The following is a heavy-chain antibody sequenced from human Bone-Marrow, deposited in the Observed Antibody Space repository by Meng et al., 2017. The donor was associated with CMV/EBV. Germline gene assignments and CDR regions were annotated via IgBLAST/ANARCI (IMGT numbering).Heavy chain of an antibody. D-gene: IGHD2-15*01. Sequence: SVKVSCKASGGTFSSYAISWVRQAPGQGLEWMGGIIPIFGTANYAQKFQGRVKITTDESTSTAYMELSSLRSEDTAVYYCAREVERAYCSGGSCYSRYYYYGMDVWGQGTTVTVSS. V-gene: IGHV1-69*05. J-gene: IGHJ6*02. CDR2: IIPIFGTA. CDR3: AREVERAYCSGGSCYSRYYYYGMDV. CDR1: GGTFSSYA.